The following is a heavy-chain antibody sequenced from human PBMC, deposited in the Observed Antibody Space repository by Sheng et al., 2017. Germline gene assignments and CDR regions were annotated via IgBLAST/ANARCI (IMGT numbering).Heavy chain of an antibody. V-gene: IGHV3-74*01. CDR2: IDGDGRRT. CDR3: ARDDLVGRTSAFDV. Sequence: EVQLVESGGGSARPGGSLRLSCATSGFTLRNYWMHWVRQVTGKGLVWVSHIDGDGRRTTYVDSVKGRFTISRDNAKNMVYLQMNRLRVEDTGVYYCARDDLVGRTSAFDVWGQGTMVTV. D-gene: IGHD1-26*01. CDR1: GFTLRNYW. J-gene: IGHJ3*01.